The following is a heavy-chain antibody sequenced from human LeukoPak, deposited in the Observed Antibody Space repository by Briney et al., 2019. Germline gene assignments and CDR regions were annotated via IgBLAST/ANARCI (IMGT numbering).Heavy chain of an antibody. Sequence: PSETLSLTCTVSGGSISSHYWGWIRQPPGQGLEWIGYIYYSGSTNYNPSLKSRVTISVDTSKNQFSLKLSSVTAADTDVYYCARAQYCSSTSCYAQGYYYYYMDVWGKGTTVTVSS. J-gene: IGHJ6*03. CDR1: GGSISSHY. D-gene: IGHD2-2*01. CDR2: IYYSGST. V-gene: IGHV4-59*11. CDR3: ARAQYCSSTSCYAQGYYYYYMDV.